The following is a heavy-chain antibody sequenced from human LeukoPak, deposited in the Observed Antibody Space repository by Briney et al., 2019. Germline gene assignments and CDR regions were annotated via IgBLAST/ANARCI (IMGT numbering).Heavy chain of an antibody. V-gene: IGHV4-4*02. CDR1: GDSVSYDNW. D-gene: IGHD2-21*01. Sequence: PSETLSLTCAVSGDSVSYDNWWSWVRQPPGKGLEWIGETHHSGSSSYNPSLKSRVAVSVDKSKNQVSLSLTSVTAADTAVYYCARHHYFALAYWGQGTLVTVSS. CDR3: ARHHYFALAY. J-gene: IGHJ4*02. CDR2: THHSGSS.